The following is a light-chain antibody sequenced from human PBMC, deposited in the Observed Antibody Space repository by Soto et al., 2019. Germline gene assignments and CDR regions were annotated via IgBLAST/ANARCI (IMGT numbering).Light chain of an antibody. J-gene: IGKJ1*01. CDR3: QKYGSPGT. CDR1: HSASSSD. CDR2: GAS. Sequence: EIVLTQSPGTPSLSPEERATLSCTGSHSASSSDLAWYQPDPAPGPRLFSEGASARATRIRYRCSGSGSGTAFTLTIIRLEPEDFAVYYWQKYGSPGTFGHGTKVDIK. V-gene: IGKV3-20*01.